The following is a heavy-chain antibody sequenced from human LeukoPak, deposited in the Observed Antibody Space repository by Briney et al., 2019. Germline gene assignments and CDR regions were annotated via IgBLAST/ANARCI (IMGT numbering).Heavy chain of an antibody. CDR1: GGTFSSYA. D-gene: IGHD3-3*01. CDR3: ARDLKEGGFLEWLLSPSYYYGMDV. J-gene: IGHJ6*02. V-gene: IGHV1-69*04. Sequence: SVTVSCTASGGTFSSYAISWVRQAPGQGLEWMGRIIPIFGIANYAQKFQGRVTITAGKSTSTAYMELSSLRSEDTAVYYCARDLKEGGFLEWLLSPSYYYGMDVWGQGTTVTVSS. CDR2: IIPIFGIA.